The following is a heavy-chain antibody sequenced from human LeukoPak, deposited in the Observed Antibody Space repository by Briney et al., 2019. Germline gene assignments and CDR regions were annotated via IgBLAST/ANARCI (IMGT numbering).Heavy chain of an antibody. CDR2: IKQDGSEK. D-gene: IGHD2-15*01. J-gene: IGHJ4*02. CDR1: GFTSSSYW. Sequence: GGSLRLSCAASGFTSSSYWMSWVRQAPGKGLEWVANIKQDGSEKYYVDSVKGRFTISRDNAKNSLYLQMNSLRAEDTAVYYCARDLVAPTPGVMDWGQGTLVTVSS. CDR3: ARDLVAPTPGVMD. V-gene: IGHV3-7*04.